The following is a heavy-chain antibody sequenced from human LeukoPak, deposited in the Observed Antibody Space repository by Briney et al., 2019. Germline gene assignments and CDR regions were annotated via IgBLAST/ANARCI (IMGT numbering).Heavy chain of an antibody. J-gene: IGHJ4*02. CDR2: IYYSRST. CDR1: GGPISSGGYY. Sequence: SQTLSLTCTVSGGPISSGGYYWSWIRQHPGKGLEWIGYIYYSRSTYYNPSLKSRVTISVDTSKNQFSLKLSSVTAADTAVYYCARGRYDIRDFDYWGQGTLVTVSS. D-gene: IGHD3-9*01. CDR3: ARGRYDIRDFDY. V-gene: IGHV4-31*03.